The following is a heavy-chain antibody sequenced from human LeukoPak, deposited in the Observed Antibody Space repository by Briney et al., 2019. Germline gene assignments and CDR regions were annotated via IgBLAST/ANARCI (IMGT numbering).Heavy chain of an antibody. CDR1: GFTFSNAW. J-gene: IGHJ2*01. CDR2: INQDGSTK. Sequence: GGSLRLSCAASGFTFSNAWMSWVRQAPGKGLEWVANINQDGSTKYYVDSVKGRFTISRDNAKNSVYLQMNGLRAEDTAVYYCARIGYSSSSFDFWGRGTLVTVSS. V-gene: IGHV3-7*01. CDR3: ARIGYSSSSFDF. D-gene: IGHD6-6*01.